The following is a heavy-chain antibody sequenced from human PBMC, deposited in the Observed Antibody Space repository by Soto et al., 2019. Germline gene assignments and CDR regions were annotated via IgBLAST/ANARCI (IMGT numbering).Heavy chain of an antibody. CDR1: GGSISSYY. CDR3: ARQEVTTFYYYMDV. J-gene: IGHJ6*03. Sequence: SETLSLTCTVSGGSISSYYWSWIRQPPGKGLEWIGYIYYSGSTNYNTYLKSRVTITIDTSKNQYSLKLSSVTAAVTAVYYCARQEVTTFYYYMDVWGKGTTVTVSS. V-gene: IGHV4-59*08. CDR2: IYYSGST. D-gene: IGHD4-17*01.